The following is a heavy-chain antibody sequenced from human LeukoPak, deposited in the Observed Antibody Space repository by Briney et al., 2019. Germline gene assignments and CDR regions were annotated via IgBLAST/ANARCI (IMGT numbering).Heavy chain of an antibody. CDR3: ARHFSGYSLDY. CDR2: IYYSGST. Sequence: SETLSLTCTVSGDSISSSNCYWGWIRQPPGKGLEWIGSIYYSGSTYYNPSLKSRVTISVDTSKNQFSLKLSSVTAADTAVYYCARHFSGYSLDYWGQGTLVTVSS. CDR1: GDSISSSNCY. V-gene: IGHV4-39*01. D-gene: IGHD5-12*01. J-gene: IGHJ4*02.